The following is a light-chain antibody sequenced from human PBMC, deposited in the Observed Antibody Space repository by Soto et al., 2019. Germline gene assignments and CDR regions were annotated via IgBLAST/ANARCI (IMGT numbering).Light chain of an antibody. V-gene: IGKV1-9*01. CDR3: QQLHVYPST. CDR2: AGT. CDR1: QDINSY. Sequence: IQLTQSPSSLSASVGDRVTITCRASQDINSYLAWYQQKPGKAPNLLIYAGTSLQSGVPSRFSGSGSGTEFTLTISSLQPEDFATYYCQQLHVYPSTXGGGTKVDIK. J-gene: IGKJ4*01.